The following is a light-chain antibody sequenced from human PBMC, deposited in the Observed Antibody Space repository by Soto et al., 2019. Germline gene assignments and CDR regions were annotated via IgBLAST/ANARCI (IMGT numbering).Light chain of an antibody. V-gene: IGKV4-1*01. CDR2: WAS. CDR1: QTVLYSSNNKNY. CDR3: QQYYSTPQT. Sequence: DIVMNQSPDSVAVSLGGRATLKCKSSQTVLYSSNNKNYLAWYQQKPGQPPKLLIYWASTRESGVPDRFSGSGSGTDFALTISSLQAEDVAVYNCQQYYSTPQTFGQGTKVDIK. J-gene: IGKJ1*01.